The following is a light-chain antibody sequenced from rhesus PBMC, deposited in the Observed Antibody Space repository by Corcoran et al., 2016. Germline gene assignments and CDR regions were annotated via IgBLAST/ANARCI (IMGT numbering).Light chain of an antibody. CDR2: DGS. J-gene: IGKJ4*01. CDR3: QQYNKWPLT. CDR1: QSVNSY. V-gene: IGKV3S9*01. Sequence: EIVMTQSPATLSLSPGERATLSCRASQSVNSYVAWYQQKPEQAPRLLIYDGSNRATGILDRFSGSGSGTYFTLTISSLEPKDFAVYYCQQYNKWPLTFGGGTKVEIK.